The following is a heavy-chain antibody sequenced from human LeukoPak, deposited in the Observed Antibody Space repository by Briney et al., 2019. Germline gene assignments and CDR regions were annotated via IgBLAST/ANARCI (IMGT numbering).Heavy chain of an antibody. V-gene: IGHV4-59*06. CDR2: IYYSGST. CDR3: ARSPHSSSWSYLDY. CDR1: GGSLSSYY. D-gene: IGHD6-13*01. Sequence: SETLSLTCTVSGGSLSSYYWSWIRQHPGKGLEWIGYIYYSGSTYYNPSLKSRVTISVDTSKNQFSLKLSSVTAADTAVYYCARSPHSSSWSYLDYWGQGTLVTVSS. J-gene: IGHJ4*02.